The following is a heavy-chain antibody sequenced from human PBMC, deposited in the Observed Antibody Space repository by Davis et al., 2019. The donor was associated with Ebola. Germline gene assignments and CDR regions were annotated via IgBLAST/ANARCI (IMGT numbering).Heavy chain of an antibody. D-gene: IGHD5-12*01. V-gene: IGHV1-69*13. Sequence: SVKVSCKASGGTFYSYAMSWVRQAPGQGLEWVGGIIPIIAREDYAQKFQGRVTISADASTDTAYMELSSLRSEDTAIYYCARGDIVTDQVEYFDYWGQGTLVTVSS. CDR3: ARGDIVTDQVEYFDY. J-gene: IGHJ4*02. CDR1: GGTFYSYA. CDR2: IIPIIARE.